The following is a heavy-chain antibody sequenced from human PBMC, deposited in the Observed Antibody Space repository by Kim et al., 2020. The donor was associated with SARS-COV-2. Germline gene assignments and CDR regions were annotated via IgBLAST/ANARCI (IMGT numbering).Heavy chain of an antibody. J-gene: IGHJ4*02. D-gene: IGHD5-18*01. Sequence: SETLSLTCTVSGGSISSGGYYWSWIRQHPGKGLEWIGFIYYSGSTYYNPPLKSRVTISVDTSKNRFSLKLSSVTAADTAVYYCARVYSYGPYYLDYWGQGTLVTVSS. V-gene: IGHV4-31*03. CDR2: IYYSGST. CDR1: GGSISSGGYY. CDR3: ARVYSYGPYYLDY.